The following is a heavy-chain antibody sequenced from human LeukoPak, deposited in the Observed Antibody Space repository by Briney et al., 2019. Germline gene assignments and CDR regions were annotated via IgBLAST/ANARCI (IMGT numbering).Heavy chain of an antibody. D-gene: IGHD5-24*01. CDR2: VDANGRTT. J-gene: IGHJ5*02. CDR3: YCRDDLPA. CDR1: GSTVTHYA. Sequence: PGGSLRLSCSASGSTVTHYAMHWVRQAPGKGLEYVSAVDANGRTTYYAGSVKGRFTISRDDSKNTLYLHMSSLRPEDTAIYYCYCRDDLPAWGQGTLVTISS. V-gene: IGHV3-64D*06.